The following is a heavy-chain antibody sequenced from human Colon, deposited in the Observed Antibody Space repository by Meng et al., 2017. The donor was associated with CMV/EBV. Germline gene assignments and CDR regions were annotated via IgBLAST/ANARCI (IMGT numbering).Heavy chain of an antibody. V-gene: IGHV3-30-3*01. Sequence: GESLKISCAASGFNFNTYPRHWVRQAPGKGLEWVALISSDGGSSSYADSVKGRFTLSRDSSKNTVYLQMNSLRRDDTGVYFCARYRNFDISSGFSYWGQGTLVTVSS. CDR2: ISSDGGSS. CDR1: GFNFNTYP. J-gene: IGHJ4*02. CDR3: ARYRNFDISSGFSY. D-gene: IGHD3-9*01.